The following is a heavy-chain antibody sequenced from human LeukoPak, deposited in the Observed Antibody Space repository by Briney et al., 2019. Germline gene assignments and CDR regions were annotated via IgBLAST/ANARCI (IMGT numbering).Heavy chain of an antibody. D-gene: IGHD4-17*01. Sequence: GGSLRLSCAASGSTFSSYWMHWVRQAPGKGLVWVSRINGDGTGTNYADSVKGRFTISRDNAKNTVYLQMNSLRAEDTAVYYCARDRPNYGDYGDTWGQGTLVTVSS. J-gene: IGHJ5*02. CDR2: INGDGTGT. CDR3: ARDRPNYGDYGDT. CDR1: GSTFSSYW. V-gene: IGHV3-74*01.